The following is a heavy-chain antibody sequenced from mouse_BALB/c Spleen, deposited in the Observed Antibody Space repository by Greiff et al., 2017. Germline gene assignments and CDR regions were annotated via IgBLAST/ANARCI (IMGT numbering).Heavy chain of an antibody. J-gene: IGHJ2*01. Sequence: EVQLVESGPGLVKPSQSLSLTCSVTGYSITSGYFWNWIRQFPGNKLEWMGYISYDGSNNYNPSLKNRISITRDTSKNQFFLKLNSVTTEDTATYYCARNYGYPDYWGQGTTLTVSS. D-gene: IGHD1-2*01. CDR3: ARNYGYPDY. CDR2: ISYDGSN. CDR1: GYSITSGYF. V-gene: IGHV3-6*02.